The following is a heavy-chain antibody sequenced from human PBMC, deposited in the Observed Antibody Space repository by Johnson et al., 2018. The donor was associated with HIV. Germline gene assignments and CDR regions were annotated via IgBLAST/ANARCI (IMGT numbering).Heavy chain of an antibody. Sequence: LVESGGGLVQPGRSLRLSCAASGFTFDDYAMHWVRQVPGKGLEWVSGISWNSGSIGLAVSVKGRFTIARDNAKNSLYLPMNSLRAEDTAVYYCAKDRRDGYNYGGGAFDIWGQGTMVTVSS. D-gene: IGHD5-24*01. CDR3: AKDRRDGYNYGGGAFDI. V-gene: IGHV3-9*01. CDR1: GFTFDDYA. J-gene: IGHJ3*02. CDR2: ISWNSGSI.